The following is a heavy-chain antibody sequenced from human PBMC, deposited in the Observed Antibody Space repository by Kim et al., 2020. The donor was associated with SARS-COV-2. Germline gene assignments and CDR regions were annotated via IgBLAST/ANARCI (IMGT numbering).Heavy chain of an antibody. CDR2: INPNSGGT. Sequence: ASVKVSCKASGYTFTGYYMHWVRQAPGQGLEWMGWINPNSGGTNYAQKFQGRVTMTRDTSISTAYMELSRLRSDDTAVYYCARGAYYYDSSGYYLDAFDIWGQGTMVTVSS. CDR1: GYTFTGYY. D-gene: IGHD3-22*01. CDR3: ARGAYYYDSSGYYLDAFDI. J-gene: IGHJ3*02. V-gene: IGHV1-2*02.